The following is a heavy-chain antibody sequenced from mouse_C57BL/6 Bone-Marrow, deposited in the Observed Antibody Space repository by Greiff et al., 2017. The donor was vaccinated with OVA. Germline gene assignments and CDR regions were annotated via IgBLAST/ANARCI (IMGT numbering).Heavy chain of an antibody. D-gene: IGHD2-3*01. CDR2: INPYNGGT. CDR1: GYTFTDYY. Sequence: EVQLQQSGPVLVKPGASVKMSCKASGYTFTDYYMNWVKQSHGKSLEWIGVINPYNGGTSYNQKFKGKATLTVDKSSSTAYMELNSLTSEDSAVYYCARYDGYYDYFDYWGQGTTLTVSS. J-gene: IGHJ2*01. CDR3: ARYDGYYDYFDY. V-gene: IGHV1-19*01.